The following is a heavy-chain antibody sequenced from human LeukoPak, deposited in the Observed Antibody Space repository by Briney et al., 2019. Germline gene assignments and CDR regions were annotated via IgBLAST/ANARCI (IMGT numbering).Heavy chain of an antibody. V-gene: IGHV3-23*01. CDR1: GFTFSSYA. D-gene: IGHD1-26*01. CDR3: AKDRARGGATDFDY. CDR2: ISGGGDST. Sequence: GGSLRLSCAASGFTFSSYAMSWVRQAPGKGLEWVSAISGGGDSTYCADSVKGRFTISRDNSKNTLYLQMNSLRAEDTAIYYCAKDRARGGATDFDYWGQGTLVTVSS. J-gene: IGHJ4*02.